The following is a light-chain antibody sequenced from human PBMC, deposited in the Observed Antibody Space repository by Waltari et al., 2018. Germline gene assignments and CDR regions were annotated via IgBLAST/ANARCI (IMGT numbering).Light chain of an antibody. V-gene: IGLV2-11*01. CDR1: SSDVGRSNY. Sequence: HSALTQPRSVSGSPGQSVPISCPGSSSDVGRSNYVSWYQQHPGKAPKVMIHDVNHRPSGVPDRFSGSKSGNTASLTISGLQAEDEADYYCFSYAGSPWVFGGGTKLTVL. CDR2: DVN. CDR3: FSYAGSPWV. J-gene: IGLJ3*02.